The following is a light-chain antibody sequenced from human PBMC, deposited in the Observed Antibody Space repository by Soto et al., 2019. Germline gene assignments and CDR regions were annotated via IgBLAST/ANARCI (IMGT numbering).Light chain of an antibody. J-gene: IGLJ2*01. CDR2: EGS. CDR1: SIDVGSYNL. Sequence: QSVLTQPASVSGSPGQSITISCTGTSIDVGSYNLVSWYQQHPGKAPKLMIYEGSKRPSGVSNRFSGSKSGNTASLTISGLQAEDEADYYCCAYAGSVVFGGGTKLTVL. CDR3: CAYAGSVV. V-gene: IGLV2-23*01.